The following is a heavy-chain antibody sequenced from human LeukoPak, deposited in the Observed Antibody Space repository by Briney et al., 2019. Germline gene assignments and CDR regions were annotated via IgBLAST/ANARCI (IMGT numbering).Heavy chain of an antibody. V-gene: IGHV3-30*04. CDR2: ISFDGSNR. CDR1: GFTFSSYA. D-gene: IGHD3-22*01. CDR3: AREGYYDSSGSSFPFFEY. J-gene: IGHJ4*01. Sequence: QPGGSLRLSCAASGFTFSSYAIHWVRQAPGKGLEGVAVISFDGSNRYYADSVKGRFTICRDNSKNTLYLQMNSLRAEDTAVYFCAREGYYDSSGSSFPFFEYWGHGTLVTVSS.